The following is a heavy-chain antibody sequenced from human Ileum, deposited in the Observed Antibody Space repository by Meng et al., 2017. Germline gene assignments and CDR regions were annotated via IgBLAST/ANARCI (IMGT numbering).Heavy chain of an antibody. CDR3: ARLPSGCFRTDY. CDR2: INEDETEK. D-gene: IGHD5-12*01. J-gene: IGHJ4*02. Sequence: LRRSCVASGFTFNTYWMTWVRQAPGKGLEWVANINEDETEKNYVASVKGRFTFYRDNANNSVYLQMNILRAEDTAVYYCARLPSGCFRTDYWGQGTLVTVSS. V-gene: IGHV3-7*01. CDR1: GFTFNTYW.